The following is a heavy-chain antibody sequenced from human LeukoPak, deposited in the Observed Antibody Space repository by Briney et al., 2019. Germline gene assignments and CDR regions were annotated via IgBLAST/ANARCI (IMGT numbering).Heavy chain of an antibody. CDR1: GFTFSSYA. Sequence: GGSLRLSRAASGFTFSSYAMSWVRQAPGKGLEGVSAISGSGGSTYYADSVKGRFTISRDNSKNTLWLQINSLRAEDTAVYYCAKDDCSSPSCYDGGLDYWGQGTLVTVSS. V-gene: IGHV3-23*01. CDR3: AKDDCSSPSCYDGGLDY. CDR2: ISGSGGST. J-gene: IGHJ4*02. D-gene: IGHD2-2*01.